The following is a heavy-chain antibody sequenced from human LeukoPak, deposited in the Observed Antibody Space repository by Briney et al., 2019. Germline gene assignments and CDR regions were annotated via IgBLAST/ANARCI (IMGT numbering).Heavy chain of an antibody. D-gene: IGHD3-22*01. CDR3: ARGYHHDSSGLDY. CDR2: IYYSGNT. J-gene: IGHJ4*02. CDR1: GGSISSGGYY. Sequence: PSQTLSLTCTVSGGSISSGGYYWSWIRQHPGKGLEWIGYIYYSGNTNYNPSLKTRVTISVDTSKNQFSLKLSSVTAADTAVYYCARGYHHDSSGLDYWGQGTLVTVSS. V-gene: IGHV4-31*03.